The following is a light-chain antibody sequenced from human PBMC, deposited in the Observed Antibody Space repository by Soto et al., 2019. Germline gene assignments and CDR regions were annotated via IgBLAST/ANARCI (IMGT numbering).Light chain of an antibody. J-gene: IGLJ1*01. CDR1: SSDVGSYNY. CDR2: EVR. CDR3: ISYTGSDSSYV. Sequence: QSALTQPASVSGSPGQSITISCTGTSSDVGSYNYVAWYQQFPGKTPKLMIYEVRNRPSGGSSRFSGSKSGNTASLTISGLQAEDEADYYCISYTGSDSSYVFGTGTKLTVI. V-gene: IGLV2-14*01.